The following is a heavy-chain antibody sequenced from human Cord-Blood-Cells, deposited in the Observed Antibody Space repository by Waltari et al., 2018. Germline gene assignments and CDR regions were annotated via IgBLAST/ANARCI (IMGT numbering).Heavy chain of an antibody. D-gene: IGHD2-2*01. CDR2: IYHSGST. J-gene: IGHJ4*02. CDR1: GYSISSGYY. V-gene: IGHV4-38-2*01. Sequence: QVQLQESGPGLVKPSETLSLTCAVSGYSISSGYYWGWIRQPPGKGLEWIGSIYHSGSTYSNPSLKSRVTISVDTSKNQFSLKLSSVTAADTAVYYCARAIGQTPPGLFVFDYWGQGTLVTVSS. CDR3: ARAIGQTPPGLFVFDY.